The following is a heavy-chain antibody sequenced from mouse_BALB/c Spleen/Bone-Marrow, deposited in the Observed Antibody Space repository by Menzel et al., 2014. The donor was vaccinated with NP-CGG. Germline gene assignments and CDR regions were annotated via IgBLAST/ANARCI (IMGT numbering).Heavy chain of an antibody. CDR2: ISYSGST. Sequence: EVQLQQSGPSLVKPSQTLSLTCSVTGDSITSGYWHWIRKFPGNKLEYMGYISYSGSTYYNPSLKSRISITRVTSKNQYYLQLNSVHTEDTATYYCARSRHYYGNSLDYWGQGTTLTVSS. D-gene: IGHD2-1*01. J-gene: IGHJ2*01. CDR1: GDSITSGY. V-gene: IGHV3-8*02. CDR3: ARSRHYYGNSLDY.